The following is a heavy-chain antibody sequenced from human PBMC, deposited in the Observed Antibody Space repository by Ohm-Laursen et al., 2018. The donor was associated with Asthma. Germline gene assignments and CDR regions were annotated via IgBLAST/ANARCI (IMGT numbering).Heavy chain of an antibody. CDR2: IYYSGST. J-gene: IGHJ6*02. D-gene: IGHD3-3*01. Sequence: SDTLSLTCTVSGGSISSGGYYWSWIRQHPGKGLEWIGYIYYSGSTYYNPSLKSRVTISVDTSKNQFSLKLSSVTAADTAVYYCARAPNVLRFLEWFSPNEDYGMDVWGQGTTVTVSS. CDR1: GGSISSGGYY. V-gene: IGHV4-61*08. CDR3: ARAPNVLRFLEWFSPNEDYGMDV.